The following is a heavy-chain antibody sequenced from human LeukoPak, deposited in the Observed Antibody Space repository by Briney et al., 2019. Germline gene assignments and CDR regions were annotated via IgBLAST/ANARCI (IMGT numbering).Heavy chain of an antibody. Sequence: SETLSLTCIVSGGSISSSSYYWGWIRQPPGKGLEWIGSIYSGSTYYNPSLKSRVTISVDTSKNQFSLKLGSVTAADTAVYYCTRDGPRSSGYPDNWGQGALVTVSS. CDR2: IYSGST. V-gene: IGHV4-39*07. J-gene: IGHJ4*02. D-gene: IGHD3-22*01. CDR1: GGSISSSSYY. CDR3: TRDGPRSSGYPDN.